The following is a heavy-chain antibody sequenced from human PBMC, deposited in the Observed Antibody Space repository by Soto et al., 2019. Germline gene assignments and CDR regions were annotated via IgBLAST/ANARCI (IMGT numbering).Heavy chain of an antibody. CDR3: ARTLRGTGTTSGTSPYWYFDL. J-gene: IGHJ2*01. CDR2: INPSGGST. D-gene: IGHD1-7*01. V-gene: IGHV1-46*01. CDR1: GYTFTSYY. Sequence: GASVKVSCKASGYTFTSYYMHWARQAPGQGLEWMGIINPSGGSTSYAQKFQGRVTMTRDTSTSTVYMELSSLRSEDTAVYYCARTLRGTGTTSGTSPYWYFDLWGRGTLVTVSS.